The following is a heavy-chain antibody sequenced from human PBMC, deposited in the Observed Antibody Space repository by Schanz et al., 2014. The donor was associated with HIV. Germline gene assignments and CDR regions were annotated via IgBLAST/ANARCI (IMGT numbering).Heavy chain of an antibody. Sequence: EVQLLESGGGLVQPGGSLRLSCAASGFTFSSYAMSWVRQAPGKGLEWVSVIYSGGSTYYADSVKGRFTISRDNAKNSLYLQMNSLRFADTAVYYCVRGDTVFEYWGQGTLVTVS. D-gene: IGHD5-18*01. CDR3: VRGDTVFEY. CDR1: GFTFSSYA. CDR2: IYSGGST. V-gene: IGHV3-23*03. J-gene: IGHJ4*02.